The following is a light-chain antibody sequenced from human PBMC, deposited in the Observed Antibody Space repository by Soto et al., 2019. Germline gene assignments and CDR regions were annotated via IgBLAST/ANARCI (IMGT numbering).Light chain of an antibody. CDR3: SSYTTSSPLV. CDR2: EVS. J-gene: IGLJ1*01. Sequence: QSALTQPASVSGSPGQSITISCTGTSSDVGGYDSVSWYQQHPGKAPKVMIYEVSNRPSGVSNRFSGSKSGNTASLTISGLQAEDEADYYCSSYTTSSPLVFGTGTKVTVL. CDR1: SSDVGGYDS. V-gene: IGLV2-14*01.